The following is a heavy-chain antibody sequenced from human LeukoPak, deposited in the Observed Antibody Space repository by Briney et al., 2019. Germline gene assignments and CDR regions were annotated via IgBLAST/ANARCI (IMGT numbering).Heavy chain of an antibody. CDR3: VRHVGGITGSTFFDY. CDR2: IFPGDSDT. D-gene: IGHD1-7*01. CDR1: GYTFITYW. Sequence: PGESLKISCKGSGYTFITYWIGWVRQMPGKGLEWMGIIFPGDSDTRYSPSFQGQVTISGDKSISTAYLQRSSLKASDTAMYYCVRHVGGITGSTFFDYWGQGTLVTVSS. J-gene: IGHJ4*02. V-gene: IGHV5-51*01.